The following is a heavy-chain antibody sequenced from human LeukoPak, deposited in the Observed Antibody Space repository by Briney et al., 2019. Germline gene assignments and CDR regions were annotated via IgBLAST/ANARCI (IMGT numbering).Heavy chain of an antibody. D-gene: IGHD1-1*01. CDR1: GGSFSGYY. Sequence: PSETLSLTCAVYGGSFSGYYWSWIRQPPGKGLEWIGEINHSGSTNYNPSLKSRVTISVDTSKNQFSLKLSSVIAADTAVYYCARGRNWNDGWFDPWGQGTLVTVSS. J-gene: IGHJ5*02. V-gene: IGHV4-34*01. CDR2: INHSGST. CDR3: ARGRNWNDGWFDP.